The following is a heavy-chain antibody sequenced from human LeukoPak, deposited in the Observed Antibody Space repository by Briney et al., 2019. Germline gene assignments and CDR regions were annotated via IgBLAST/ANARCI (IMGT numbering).Heavy chain of an antibody. V-gene: IGHV4-39*07. CDR3: ARDRPDGYNYDY. CDR1: GGSIGSSSYY. D-gene: IGHD5-24*01. Sequence: KPSETLSLTCTVSGGSIGSSSYYWAWIRQPPGKGLEWIGSIYYSGSTYYNPSLKSRVTISVDTSKNQFSLKLSSVTAADTAVYYCARDRPDGYNYDYWGQGTLVTVSS. J-gene: IGHJ4*02. CDR2: IYYSGST.